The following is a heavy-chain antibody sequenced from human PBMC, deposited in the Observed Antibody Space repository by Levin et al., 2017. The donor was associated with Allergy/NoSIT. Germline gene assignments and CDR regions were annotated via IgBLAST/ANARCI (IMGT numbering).Heavy chain of an antibody. V-gene: IGHV3-21*01. D-gene: IGHD3-3*01. J-gene: IGHJ6*04. Sequence: PGESLKISCEASGFTFSSYSMTWVRQAPGKGLEWVSSIGIRTSYIHYADSVKGRFTVSRDNAKNSLYLQVNSLRVEDTAVYYCARETGTTTMFGEVDVWGKGTTVTVSS. CDR2: IGIRTSYI. CDR3: ARETGTTTMFGEVDV. CDR1: GFTFSSYS.